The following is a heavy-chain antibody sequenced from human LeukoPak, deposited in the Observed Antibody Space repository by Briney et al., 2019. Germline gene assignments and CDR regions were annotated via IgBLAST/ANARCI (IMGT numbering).Heavy chain of an antibody. Sequence: ASVKVSCKASGYTFTSYDINWVRQATGQGLEWMGWMNPNSGNTGYAQKFQGRVTITRNTSISTAYMELSSLRSEDTAVYYCARAPGYLPRQLPLSRTNYYYYMDVWGKGTTVTVSS. CDR3: ARAPGYLPRQLPLSRTNYYYYMDV. V-gene: IGHV1-8*03. CDR2: MNPNSGNT. D-gene: IGHD2-15*01. J-gene: IGHJ6*03. CDR1: GYTFTSYD.